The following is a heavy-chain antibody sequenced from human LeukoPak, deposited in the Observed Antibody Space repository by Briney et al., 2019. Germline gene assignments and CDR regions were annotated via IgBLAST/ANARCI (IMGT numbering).Heavy chain of an antibody. V-gene: IGHV3-7*01. CDR3: ARERDSGYDSLYYYYYMDV. Sequence: GGSLRLSCAVSGFTSSKDWMGWVRQAPGKGLEWVANIKQDGSEKNYVDSVKGRFTVSRDNAKNSLYLQMNSLRAEDTAVYYCARERDSGYDSLYYYYYMDVWGKGTTVTVSS. CDR1: GFTSSKDW. CDR2: IKQDGSEK. J-gene: IGHJ6*03. D-gene: IGHD5-12*01.